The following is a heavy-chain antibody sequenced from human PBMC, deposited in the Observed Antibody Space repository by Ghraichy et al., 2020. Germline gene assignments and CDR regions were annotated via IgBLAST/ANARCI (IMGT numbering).Heavy chain of an antibody. J-gene: IGHJ4*02. V-gene: IGHV2-70*04. CDR3: ARIRPGDTYYFDY. D-gene: IGHD3-16*01. Sequence: QTLSLTCTFSGFSLSTSGMRVSWIRQPPGKALEWLARIDWDDDKFYSTSLKTRLTISKDTSKNQVVLTMTNMDPVDTTTYYCARIRPGDTYYFDYWGQGTLVTVSS. CDR2: IDWDDDK. CDR1: GFSLSTSGMR.